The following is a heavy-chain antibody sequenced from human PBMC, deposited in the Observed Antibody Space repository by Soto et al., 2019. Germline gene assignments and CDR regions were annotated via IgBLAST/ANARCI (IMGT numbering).Heavy chain of an antibody. J-gene: IGHJ4*02. CDR1: GSSISSYY. CDR3: ARQDYSSGYDY. CDR2: IYYSGST. Sequence: PSDTLSLTCTVSGSSISSYYCSWIRQPPGKGLEWIGYIYYSGSTNYNPSLKSRVTISVDTSKNQFSLKLSSVTAADTAVYYCARQDYSSGYDYWGQGTLVTVSS. V-gene: IGHV4-59*08. D-gene: IGHD6-19*01.